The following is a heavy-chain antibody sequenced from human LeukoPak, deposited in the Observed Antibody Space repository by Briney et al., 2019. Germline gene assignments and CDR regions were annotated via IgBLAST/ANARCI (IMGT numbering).Heavy chain of an antibody. CDR1: GFTFSSYA. CDR3: ARDGWHYEFDY. V-gene: IGHV3-30*04. J-gene: IGHJ4*02. CDR2: ISYDGSNK. D-gene: IGHD1-7*01. Sequence: PGRSLRLSCAASGFTFSSYAMHWVRQAPGKGLEWVAVISYDGSNKYYADSVKGRFTISRDNSKNTLYLQMNSLRTEDTAVYYCARDGWHYEFDYWGQGTLVTVSS.